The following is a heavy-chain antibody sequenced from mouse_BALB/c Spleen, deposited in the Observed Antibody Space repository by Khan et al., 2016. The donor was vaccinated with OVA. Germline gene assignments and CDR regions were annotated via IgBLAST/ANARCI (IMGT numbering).Heavy chain of an antibody. CDR3: TRLAYYYDSEGFAY. CDR1: GFTFSTYG. V-gene: IGHV5-6*01. CDR2: VSTGGSYT. Sequence: EVQVVESGGDLVKPGGSLKLSCAASGFTFSTYGMSWVRQTADRRLEWVATVSTGGSYTYYPDSVKGRFTISRDNAKNTLYLQMNSLKSEDTAMFYCTRLAYYYDSEGFAYWGQGTLDTVSA. J-gene: IGHJ3*01. D-gene: IGHD1-1*01.